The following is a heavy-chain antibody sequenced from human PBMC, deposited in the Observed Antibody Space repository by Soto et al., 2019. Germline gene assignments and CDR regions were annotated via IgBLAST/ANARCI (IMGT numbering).Heavy chain of an antibody. D-gene: IGHD3-22*01. CDR2: VSYSGST. J-gene: IGHJ3*02. Sequence: SETLSLTCTVSGGSMSSNDWSWIRQPPGKGLEWIGYVSYSGSTNYNSSLRSRITLSVDTAKNQISLRLSPVTAADTAVYFCVRARVSYDSSGYYGDAFDIWGQGTMVTVSS. CDR3: VRARVSYDSSGYYGDAFDI. CDR1: GGSMSSND. V-gene: IGHV4-59*12.